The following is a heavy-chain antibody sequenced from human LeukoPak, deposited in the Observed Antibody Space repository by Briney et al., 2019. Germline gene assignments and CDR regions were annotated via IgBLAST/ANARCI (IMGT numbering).Heavy chain of an antibody. V-gene: IGHV3-21*04. CDR1: GFTFSSYS. CDR3: ARARGSYAFDF. D-gene: IGHD5-24*01. CDR2: ITTSSSYI. Sequence: GGSLRLSCAASGFTFSSYSMNWVRQAPGKGLEWVSCITTSSSYIYYADSVKGRFTISRDNAKNSLYLQMNSLRAEDTAVYYCARARGSYAFDFWGQGTMVTVSS. J-gene: IGHJ3*01.